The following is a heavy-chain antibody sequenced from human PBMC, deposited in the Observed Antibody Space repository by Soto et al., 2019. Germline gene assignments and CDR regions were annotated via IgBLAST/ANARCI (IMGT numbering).Heavy chain of an antibody. V-gene: IGHV3-30*18. J-gene: IGHJ5*02. Sequence: QVQLVESGGGVVQPGRSLRLSCAGSGFTYNSYGIHWVRQAPGKALVWVSVISYDGNSIYYGDSVQGRFTISRDNSKNTIYLQMNSLRAEDPALYYRAKDVGYCSNGVCLYNWFDPWGQGTLVTVYS. CDR3: AKDVGYCSNGVCLYNWFDP. D-gene: IGHD2-8*01. CDR2: ISYDGNSI. CDR1: GFTYNSYG.